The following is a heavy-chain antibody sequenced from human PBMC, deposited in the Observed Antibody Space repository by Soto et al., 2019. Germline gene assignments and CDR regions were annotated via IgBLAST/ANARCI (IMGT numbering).Heavy chain of an antibody. CDR3: TTEAYDNSGSLAFDI. J-gene: IGHJ3*02. D-gene: IGHD3-22*01. CDR1: GGSISSSSYY. V-gene: IGHV4-39*03. Sequence: SETLSLTCTVSGGSISSSSYYWGWIRQPPGKGLEWIGSIYYSGSTYYNPSLKSRVTISVDTSKNQFSLKLNSVTAADTAVYYCTTEAYDNSGSLAFDIWGPGTLVT. CDR2: IYYSGST.